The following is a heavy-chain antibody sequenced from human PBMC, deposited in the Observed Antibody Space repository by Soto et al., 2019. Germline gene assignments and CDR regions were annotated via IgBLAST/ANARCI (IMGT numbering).Heavy chain of an antibody. CDR1: GYTFNRHG. Sequence: QVHLVQSGGEVKKPGASVKVSCKASGYTFNRHGITWVRQAPGQGLEWMGWISGYNGDINYEQKFQGRVTLSSDTLTSTVYLELKSLRFDDKAIYYCARVRIVGAWEIDFWGQGTLVTVSS. D-gene: IGHD1-26*01. V-gene: IGHV1-18*04. J-gene: IGHJ4*02. CDR3: ARVRIVGAWEIDF. CDR2: ISGYNGDI.